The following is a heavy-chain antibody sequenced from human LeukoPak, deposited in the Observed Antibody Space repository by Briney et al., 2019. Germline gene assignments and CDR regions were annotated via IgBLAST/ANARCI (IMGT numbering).Heavy chain of an antibody. CDR2: IWSDGSNR. J-gene: IGHJ4*02. CDR1: GFTFSTYA. CDR3: VRDILKGSGFLVWFFDY. V-gene: IGHV3-33*01. Sequence: GSLRLSCAASGFTFSTYAMHWVRQTPGKGLEWVAVIWSDGSNRYHADSLKGRFTISRDNSQNSLYLQMNSLRAEDTAVYYCVRDILKGSGFLVWFFDYWGQGTLVTASA. D-gene: IGHD3-3*01.